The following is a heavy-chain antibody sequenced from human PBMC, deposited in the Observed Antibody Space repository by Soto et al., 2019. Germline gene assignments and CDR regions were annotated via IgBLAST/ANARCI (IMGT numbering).Heavy chain of an antibody. CDR3: AKAGGIVGATSPDY. D-gene: IGHD1-26*01. CDR1: GFTFSSYA. Sequence: GGSLRLSCAASGFTFSSYAMSWVRQAPGKGLEWVSAISGSGGSTYYADSVKGRFTISRDNSKNTLYLQMNSLRAEDTAVYYCAKAGGIVGATSPDYWGQGTLVTVSS. V-gene: IGHV3-23*01. J-gene: IGHJ4*02. CDR2: ISGSGGST.